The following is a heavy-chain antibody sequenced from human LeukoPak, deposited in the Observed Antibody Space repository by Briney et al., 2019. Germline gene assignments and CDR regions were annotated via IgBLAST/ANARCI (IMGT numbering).Heavy chain of an antibody. CDR3: ATEEVAARIFDY. CDR2: IYTSGST. J-gene: IGHJ4*02. D-gene: IGHD6-6*01. Sequence: PSETLSLTCTVSGGSISSGSYYWSWIRQPAGKGLEWIGRIYTSGSTNYNPSLKSRVTISVDTSKNQFSLKLSSVTAADTAVYYCATEEVAARIFDYWGQGTLVTVSS. CDR1: GGSISSGSYY. V-gene: IGHV4-61*02.